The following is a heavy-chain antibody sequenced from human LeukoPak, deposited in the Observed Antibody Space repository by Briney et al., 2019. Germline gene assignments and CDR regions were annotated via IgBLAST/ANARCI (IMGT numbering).Heavy chain of an antibody. V-gene: IGHV4-59*01. D-gene: IGHD3-22*01. CDR1: GGSISTYY. CDR3: ARSYDSRGYYYYGMDV. J-gene: IGHJ6*02. Sequence: SETLSLTCTVSGGSISTYYWSWIRQPPGKGLGWIGYIYYSGSTNYNPSLKSRVTISLDTSKNQFSLRLSSVTAADTAVYYCARSYDSRGYYYYGMDVWGQGTTVTVSS. CDR2: IYYSGST.